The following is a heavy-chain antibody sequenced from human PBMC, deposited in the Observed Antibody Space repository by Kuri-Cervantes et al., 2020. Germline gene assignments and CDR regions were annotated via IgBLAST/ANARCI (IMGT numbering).Heavy chain of an antibody. Sequence: GESLKISCAGSGFTFGGHGFHWVRQAPGGGLEWVALIWYDGTNKYYADSVKGRFTISRDNAKNSLYLQMNSLRAEDTAVYYCACPDILTDGMDVWGQGTTVTVSS. V-gene: IGHV3-33*03. D-gene: IGHD3-9*01. J-gene: IGHJ6*02. CDR3: ACPDILTDGMDV. CDR1: GFTFGGHG. CDR2: IWYDGTNK.